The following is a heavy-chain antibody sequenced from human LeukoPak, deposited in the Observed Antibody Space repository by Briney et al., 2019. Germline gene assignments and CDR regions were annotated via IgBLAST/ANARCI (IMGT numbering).Heavy chain of an antibody. CDR3: ARDTTVASGLQY. CDR2: IYIKST. CDR1: GGSISTFS. Sequence: PSETLSLTCTVSGGSISTFSWSRIRQFPGKGLEWIGSIYIKSTNYNPSLKSRVAISVDTSKNQFSLRLDSVTTADTAVYYCARDTTVASGLQYWGRGTLVTVSS. D-gene: IGHD6-19*01. V-gene: IGHV4-59*01. J-gene: IGHJ4*02.